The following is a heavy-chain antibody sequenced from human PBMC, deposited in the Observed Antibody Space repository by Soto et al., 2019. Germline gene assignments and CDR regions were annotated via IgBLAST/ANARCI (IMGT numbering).Heavy chain of an antibody. CDR3: ARDQEMATITDFVY. D-gene: IGHD5-12*01. V-gene: IGHV1-69*06. J-gene: IGHJ4*02. CDR1: GGTFRSYG. Sequence: QVPLVQSGTEVKKPGSSVKVSCKASGGTFRSYGISWVRQAPGQGLEWMGGIIPMFNTTIYAQKFQGRVTITADKSTSTAYMELNSLRSEDTAVYYCARDQEMATITDFVYWGQGTLVTVSS. CDR2: IIPMFNTT.